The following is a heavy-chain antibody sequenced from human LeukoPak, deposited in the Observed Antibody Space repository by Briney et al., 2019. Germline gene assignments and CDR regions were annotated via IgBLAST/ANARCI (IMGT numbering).Heavy chain of an antibody. J-gene: IGHJ4*02. V-gene: IGHV4-39*01. CDR2: VYYSGST. CDR1: GGSISSTYYY. CDR3: ARLEVAGNLRHFDY. Sequence: PSETLSLTCSVPGGSISSTYYYWGWIRHPPGKGLEWIGSVYYSGSTHYNPSLKSRVTISVDTSKNQFSLRLSSVTAADTAVYYCARLEVAGNLRHFDYWGQGTLVTVSS. D-gene: IGHD6-19*01.